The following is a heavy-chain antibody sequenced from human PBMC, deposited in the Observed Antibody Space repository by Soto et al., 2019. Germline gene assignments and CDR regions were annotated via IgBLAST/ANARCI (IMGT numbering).Heavy chain of an antibody. Sequence: QVQLVQSGAEVKKPGSSVKVSCKASGGTFSNYAISWVRQARGQGLEWMGGIIPFFGTAKDGQKFQGRVTITADESTSTAYMELSSLRSEDTAVYYCATTSHLGGAVAGTPLDYWGQGTLVTVSS. CDR1: GGTFSNYA. D-gene: IGHD6-19*01. CDR2: IIPFFGTA. CDR3: ATTSHLGGAVAGTPLDY. J-gene: IGHJ4*02. V-gene: IGHV1-69*01.